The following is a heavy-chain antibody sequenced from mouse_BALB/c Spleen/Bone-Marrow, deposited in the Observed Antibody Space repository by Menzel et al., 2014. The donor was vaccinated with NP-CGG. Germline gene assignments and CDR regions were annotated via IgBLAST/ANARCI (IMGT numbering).Heavy chain of an antibody. V-gene: IGHV14-3*02. D-gene: IGHD1-1*01. CDR2: IDPANGNT. CDR1: GFNIKDTY. Sequence: DVKLVESGAELVKPGASVKLSCTASGFNIKDTYMHWVKQRPEQGLEWIGRIDPANGNTKYDPKFQGKATITADTSSNTAYLQLSSLTSEDTADYYCARYYYGSSYFDYWGQGTTLTVSS. J-gene: IGHJ2*01. CDR3: ARYYYGSSYFDY.